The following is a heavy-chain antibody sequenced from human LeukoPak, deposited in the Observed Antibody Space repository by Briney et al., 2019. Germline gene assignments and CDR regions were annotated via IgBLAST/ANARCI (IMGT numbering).Heavy chain of an antibody. D-gene: IGHD6-13*01. CDR2: IYYSGST. CDR1: GGSISSHY. CDR3: ARDWTSGGGSSWTEAAVDY. J-gene: IGHJ4*02. Sequence: SETLSLTCTVSGGSISSHYWSWVRQSPKKGLEWIGYIYYSGSTSYNPSLKSRVTMSVDTSKNQFSLKLSSVTAADTAVYYCARDWTSGGGSSWTEAAVDYWGQGTLVTVSS. V-gene: IGHV4-59*11.